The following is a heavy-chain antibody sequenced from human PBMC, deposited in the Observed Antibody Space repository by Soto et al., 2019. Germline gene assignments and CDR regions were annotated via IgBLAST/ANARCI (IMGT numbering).Heavy chain of an antibody. V-gene: IGHV4-31*03. CDR3: AKTESRLYDVFDI. D-gene: IGHD2-2*01. Sequence: SETLSLTCTVSGGSISSGGYYWSWIRQHPGKGLEWIGYIYYSGSTYYNPSLKSRVTISVDTSKNQFSLKLTSVTAADTAVYYCAKTESRLYDVFDIWGQGTMVTV. J-gene: IGHJ3*02. CDR1: GGSISSGGYY. CDR2: IYYSGST.